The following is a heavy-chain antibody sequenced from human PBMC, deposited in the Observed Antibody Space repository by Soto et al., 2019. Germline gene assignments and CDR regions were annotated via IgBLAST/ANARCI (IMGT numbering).Heavy chain of an antibody. CDR1: GFTFSDYY. CDR3: ARDSRERLGLAEPSAGNLDY. J-gene: IGHJ4*02. CDR2: ISSSSSYT. V-gene: IGHV3-11*06. Sequence: QVQLVESGGGLVKPGGSLRLSCAASGFTFSDYYMSWIRQAPGKGLEWVSYISSSSSYTNYADSVKGRFTISRDNAKNSLYLQMNSLRAEDTAVYYCARDSRERLGLAEPSAGNLDYWGQGTLVTVSS. D-gene: IGHD1-26*01.